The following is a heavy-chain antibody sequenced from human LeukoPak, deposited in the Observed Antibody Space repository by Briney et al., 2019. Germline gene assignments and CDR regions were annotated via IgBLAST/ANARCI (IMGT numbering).Heavy chain of an antibody. CDR3: ARIRDGYNDAHDI. D-gene: IGHD5-24*01. J-gene: IGHJ3*02. CDR2: INPGGDNT. V-gene: IGHV1-46*01. CDR1: GYTFTKSY. Sequence: ASVKVSCKASGYTFTKSYIHWVRQAPGQRLEWMGSINPGGDNTNYAQNFQGRVTMTSDTPARTVYMELSSLRSEDTAIYYCARIRDGYNDAHDIWGQGTVVTVPS.